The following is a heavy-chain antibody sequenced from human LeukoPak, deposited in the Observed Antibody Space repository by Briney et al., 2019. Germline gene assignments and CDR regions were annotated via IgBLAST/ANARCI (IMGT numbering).Heavy chain of an antibody. CDR1: GFTFSSYS. J-gene: IGHJ4*02. Sequence: GGSLRLSCAASGFTFSSYSMNWVRQAPGKGLEWVSSISSSSSYIYYADSVKGRFTISRDNANNSLYLQMNSLRAEDTAVYYCARGSAAGTDYWGQGTLVTVSS. V-gene: IGHV3-21*01. CDR2: ISSSSSYI. D-gene: IGHD6-13*01. CDR3: ARGSAAGTDY.